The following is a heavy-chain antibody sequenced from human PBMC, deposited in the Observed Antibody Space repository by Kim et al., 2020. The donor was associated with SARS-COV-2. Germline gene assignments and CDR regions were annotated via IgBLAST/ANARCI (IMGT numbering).Heavy chain of an antibody. CDR3: ARAVRLDN. CDR2: IGTDDDTT. CDR1: GFIFTNYY. V-gene: IGHV3-11*01. J-gene: IGHJ4*02. Sequence: GGSLRLSCATSGFIFTNYYITWVRQAPGKGLEWVAYIGTDDDTTYYADSVKGRFTISRDYSKKSVNLEMNSLTDEDTAIYFCARAVRLDNWGPGTRVAVAS.